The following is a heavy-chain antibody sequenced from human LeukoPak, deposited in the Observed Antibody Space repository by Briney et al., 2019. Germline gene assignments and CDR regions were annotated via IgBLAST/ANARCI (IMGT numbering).Heavy chain of an antibody. V-gene: IGHV4-59*08. Sequence: NSSETLSLTCTVSGGSIRSYYWDWIRQPPGKGLEWIGYIHYSGSTSYNPSLQSRVTIFEDTSKNQFSLKLTSVTAADTAVYYCARHLGGSYYSPFDYWGRGTLVTVSS. D-gene: IGHD2-15*01. CDR3: ARHLGGSYYSPFDY. CDR1: GGSIRSYY. CDR2: IHYSGST. J-gene: IGHJ4*02.